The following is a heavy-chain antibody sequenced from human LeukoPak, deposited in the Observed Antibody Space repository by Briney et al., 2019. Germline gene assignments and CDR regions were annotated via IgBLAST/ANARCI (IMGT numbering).Heavy chain of an antibody. V-gene: IGHV4-39*07. D-gene: IGHD6-19*01. CDR1: GGSISSSSYY. J-gene: IGHJ6*03. Sequence: SETLSLTCSVSGGSISSSSYYWGWIRQPPGKGLEWIGSIYYSGSTYYNPSLKSRVTISVATSKNQFSLKLSSVTAADTAVYYCASIAVAAHYYYYSMDVWGKGTTVTVSS. CDR2: IYYSGST. CDR3: ASIAVAAHYYYYSMDV.